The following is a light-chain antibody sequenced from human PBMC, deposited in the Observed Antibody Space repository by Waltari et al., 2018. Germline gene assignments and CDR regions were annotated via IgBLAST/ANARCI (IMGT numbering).Light chain of an antibody. CDR3: QQRTNWPRT. CDR1: QTISTY. Sequence: EIVLTQSPATLSLSPGEGATLSCRASQTISTYFAWYQQKAGQAPRLLIYDASKRATGIPARFSGSGSGTDFTLTISSLEPEDFALYYCQQRTNWPRTFGQGTKLEIK. CDR2: DAS. J-gene: IGKJ2*02. V-gene: IGKV3-11*01.